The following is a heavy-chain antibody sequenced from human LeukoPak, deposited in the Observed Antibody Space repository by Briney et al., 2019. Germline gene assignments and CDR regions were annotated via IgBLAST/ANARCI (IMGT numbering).Heavy chain of an antibody. J-gene: IGHJ4*02. CDR2: IYYSGST. V-gene: IGHV4-39*01. Sequence: SETLSLTCTVSGDSISSSSYYWGWIRQPPGKGLEWIGTIYYSGSTYYNPSLESRVTISIDTSKNQFSLKLNSVTAADTAVYYCARVLPQWSARYYFDYWGQGTLVTVSS. CDR1: GDSISSSSYY. D-gene: IGHD2-15*01. CDR3: ARVLPQWSARYYFDY.